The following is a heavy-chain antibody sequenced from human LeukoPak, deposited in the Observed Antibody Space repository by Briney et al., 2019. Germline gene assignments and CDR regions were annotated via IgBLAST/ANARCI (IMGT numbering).Heavy chain of an antibody. D-gene: IGHD4-11*01. V-gene: IGHV3-21*01. Sequence: GGSLRLSCAASGFTFSSYSMNWVRQAPGKGLEWVSSISSSSSYIYYADSVKGRFTISRDNAKNSLYLQMNSLRAEDTAVYYCARAAIPTTGAHSDYWGQGTLVTVS. CDR1: GFTFSSYS. CDR3: ARAAIPTTGAHSDY. CDR2: ISSSSSYI. J-gene: IGHJ4*02.